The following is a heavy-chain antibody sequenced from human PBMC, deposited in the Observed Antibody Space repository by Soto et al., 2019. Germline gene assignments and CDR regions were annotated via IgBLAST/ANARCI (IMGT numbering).Heavy chain of an antibody. D-gene: IGHD1-1*01. J-gene: IGHJ6*02. CDR1: GGTFGNFT. Sequence: QVQLVRSGAEVKKPGSSVKVSCKASGGTFGNFTISWVRQAPGQGLEWMGGIIPLFQTANSALKFQGRVKITADESTSTAYMELNSLRSEDTAVYYCARCSHWNPLYYSGMDVWGQGTTVIVSS. V-gene: IGHV1-69*01. CDR3: ARCSHWNPLYYSGMDV. CDR2: IIPLFQTA.